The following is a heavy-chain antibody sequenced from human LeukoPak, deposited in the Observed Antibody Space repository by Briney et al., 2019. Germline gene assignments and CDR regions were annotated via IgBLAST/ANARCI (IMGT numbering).Heavy chain of an antibody. CDR3: ARHEPVITLSSYYYGMDV. CDR2: ISTSSTYI. D-gene: IGHD1-14*01. Sequence: PGGSLRLSCAASGFTFSTYSRNWVRQAPGKGLEWVSSISTSSTYIYYADSVKGRFTISRDNSKNSITPQMNRLRAEDTAVSYCARHEPVITLSSYYYGMDVWGPGTTVTVSS. V-gene: IGHV3-21*01. J-gene: IGHJ6*02. CDR1: GFTFSTYS.